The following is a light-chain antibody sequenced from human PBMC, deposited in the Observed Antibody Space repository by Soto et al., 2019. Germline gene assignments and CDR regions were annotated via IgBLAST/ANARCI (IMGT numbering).Light chain of an antibody. CDR1: QSVSSSY. Sequence: EIVLTQSPVTLSLSPGERATLSCRASQSVSSSYLAWYQQKPGQAPRLLIYGASSRATGIPDRFSGSGSGTDFTLTISRLEPEDFAVYYCQQYGISPWTFGQGTKVEIK. V-gene: IGKV3-20*01. CDR3: QQYGISPWT. J-gene: IGKJ1*01. CDR2: GAS.